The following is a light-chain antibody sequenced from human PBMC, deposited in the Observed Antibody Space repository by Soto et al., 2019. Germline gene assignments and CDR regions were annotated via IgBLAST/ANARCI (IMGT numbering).Light chain of an antibody. Sequence: DIQMTQSPSTLSASVGDRVTITCRASQSISSWLAWYQQKPGKAPKLLIYKASSLESGVPSRFSGSGSGTESTLTISSLQPDDFATYYCHQYNSPPWTFGQGTKVDIK. CDR3: HQYNSPPWT. CDR1: QSISSW. J-gene: IGKJ1*01. V-gene: IGKV1-5*03. CDR2: KAS.